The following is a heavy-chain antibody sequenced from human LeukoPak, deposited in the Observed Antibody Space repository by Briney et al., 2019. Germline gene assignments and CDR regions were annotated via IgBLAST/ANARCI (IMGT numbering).Heavy chain of an antibody. CDR2: IYYSGST. V-gene: IGHV4-39*01. CDR1: GGSIITRSYN. D-gene: IGHD6-19*01. Sequence: PSETLSLTCTVSGGSIITRSYNWGWIRQPPGKGLEWIGGIYYSGSTNYNPSLKSRVTIYVDTSKNQVSLRLTSVTAADTAVYYCARRSVAVENYFDYWGQGSLVTVSS. CDR3: ARRSVAVENYFDY. J-gene: IGHJ4*02.